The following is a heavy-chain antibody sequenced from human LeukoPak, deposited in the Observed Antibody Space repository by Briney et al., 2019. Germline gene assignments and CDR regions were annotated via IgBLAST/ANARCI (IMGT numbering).Heavy chain of an antibody. CDR1: GFTFSTYG. D-gene: IGHD6-19*01. J-gene: IGHJ6*03. Sequence: GGSLRLSCAASGFTFSTYGIHWVRQAPGKGLEWVAFIRYDGSNKYYADSVKGRFTISKDNSNNTLYLQMHSLRAEDTAVYYCAKEDSGWFLEDNYFYYMDVWGKGTTVIISS. CDR3: AKEDSGWFLEDNYFYYMDV. V-gene: IGHV3-30*02. CDR2: IRYDGSNK.